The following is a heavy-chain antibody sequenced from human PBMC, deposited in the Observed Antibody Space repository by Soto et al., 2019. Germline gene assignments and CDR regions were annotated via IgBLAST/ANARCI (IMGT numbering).Heavy chain of an antibody. CDR1: CGTIGNRGDC. V-gene: IGHV4-39*01. D-gene: IGHD4-17*01. CDR3: ARSRTTVVTLDY. Sequence: LETQSLTNTVSCGTIGNRGDCWVWIRKTPGKGLEWIGSIYYSGSTYYNPSLKSRVTISVDTSKNQFSLKLSSVTAADTAVYYCARSRTTVVTLDYWGQGTLLTLTS. J-gene: IGHJ4*02. CDR2: IYYSGST.